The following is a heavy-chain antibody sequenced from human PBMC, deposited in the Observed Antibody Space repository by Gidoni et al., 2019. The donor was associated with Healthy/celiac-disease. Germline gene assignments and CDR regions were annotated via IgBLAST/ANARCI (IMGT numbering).Heavy chain of an antibody. Sequence: EVQLVQSGAEVKKPGESLKISCKGSGYSFTSYWIGWVRQMPGKGLEWMGIVYPGDSDTRYSPSVQGQVTISADKSISTAYLQWSSLKASDTAMYYCARGREYYDSSGYPHDAPIDPWGQGTLVTVSS. CDR3: ARGREYYDSSGYPHDAPIDP. CDR2: VYPGDSDT. V-gene: IGHV5-51*03. J-gene: IGHJ5*02. CDR1: GYSFTSYW. D-gene: IGHD3-22*01.